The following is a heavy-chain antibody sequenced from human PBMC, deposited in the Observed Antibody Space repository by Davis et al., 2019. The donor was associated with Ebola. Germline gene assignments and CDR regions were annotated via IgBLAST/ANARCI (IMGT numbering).Heavy chain of an antibody. J-gene: IGHJ3*02. Sequence: GGSLRLSCAASGFPFSSYAMHWVRQAPGKGLEWVGFIRYDGSNKYYADSVKGRFTISRDNSKNTLYLQMYSLRAEDTALYYCAKSADYGDYAAFDIWGQGTMVTVSS. D-gene: IGHD4-17*01. CDR3: AKSADYGDYAAFDI. V-gene: IGHV3-30*02. CDR2: IRYDGSNK. CDR1: GFPFSSYA.